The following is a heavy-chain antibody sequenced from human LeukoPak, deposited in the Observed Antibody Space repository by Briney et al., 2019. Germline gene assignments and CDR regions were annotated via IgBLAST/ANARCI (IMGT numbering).Heavy chain of an antibody. Sequence: GSLRLSCAASGFTFSTYWMSWVRQTPEKGLEWVSGISGSGDNTYYADSVKGRFTISRDNSKNTLYLQMNSLRAEDTAVYYCAKDRGYWGQGTLVTVSS. CDR2: ISGSGDNT. CDR3: AKDRGY. CDR1: GFTFSTYW. V-gene: IGHV3-23*01. J-gene: IGHJ4*02.